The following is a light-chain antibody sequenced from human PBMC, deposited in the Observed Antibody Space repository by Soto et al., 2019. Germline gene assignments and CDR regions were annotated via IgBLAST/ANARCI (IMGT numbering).Light chain of an antibody. CDR3: QHQGT. CDR1: QSVSSSY. V-gene: IGKV3-20*01. J-gene: IGKJ1*01. Sequence: EIVLTQSPGTLSLSPGERATLSCSASQSVSSSYLAWYQQKPGQTPRLLIYGTSSRATGIPDRFSGSGSGTDFTLTIIRLEPEDFAVYYCQHQGTFGQGTKVEIK. CDR2: GTS.